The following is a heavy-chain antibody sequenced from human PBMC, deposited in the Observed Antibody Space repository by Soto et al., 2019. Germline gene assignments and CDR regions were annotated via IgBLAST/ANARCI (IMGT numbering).Heavy chain of an antibody. Sequence: ASVKVSCKASGYTFTSYGISWVRQAPGQVLEWMGWISAYNGNTNYAQKLQGRVTMTTDTSTSTAYMELRSLRSDDTAVYYCARDPTRITIFGVVTSDAYYYYGMDVWGQGTTVTVSS. CDR2: ISAYNGNT. J-gene: IGHJ6*02. CDR3: ARDPTRITIFGVVTSDAYYYYGMDV. V-gene: IGHV1-18*01. CDR1: GYTFTSYG. D-gene: IGHD3-3*01.